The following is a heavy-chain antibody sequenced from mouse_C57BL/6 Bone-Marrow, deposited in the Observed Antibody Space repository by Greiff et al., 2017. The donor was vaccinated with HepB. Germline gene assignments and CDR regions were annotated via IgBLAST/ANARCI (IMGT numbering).Heavy chain of an antibody. CDR2: IDPSDSYT. CDR3: ARGGWDGNYDYYAMDY. CDR1: GYTFTSYW. D-gene: IGHD2-1*01. Sequence: QVQLQQPGAELVMPGASVKLSCKASGYTFTSYWMHWVKQRPGQGLEWIGEIDPSDSYTNYNQKLKGKSTLTVDKSSSTAYMQLSSLTSEDSAVYYCARGGWDGNYDYYAMDYWGQGTSVTVSS. J-gene: IGHJ4*01. V-gene: IGHV1-69*01.